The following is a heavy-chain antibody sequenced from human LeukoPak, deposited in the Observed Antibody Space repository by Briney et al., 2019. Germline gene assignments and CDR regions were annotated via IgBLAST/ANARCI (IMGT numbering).Heavy chain of an antibody. J-gene: IGHJ4*02. CDR3: AATRAAAGTFDY. V-gene: IGHV1-2*02. D-gene: IGHD6-13*01. CDR2: INPNSGGT. CDR1: GYTFTGYY. Sequence: ASLKISCKASGYTFTGYYMHWVRQAPGQRLEGMGWINPNSGGTNYAQKFQGRVTMTRDTSISTAYMELSRLRSADTAVYYCAATRAAAGTFDYWGQGTLVTVSS.